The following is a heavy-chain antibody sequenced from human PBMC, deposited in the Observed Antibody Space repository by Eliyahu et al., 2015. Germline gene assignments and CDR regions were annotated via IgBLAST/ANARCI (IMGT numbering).Heavy chain of an antibody. D-gene: IGHD1-1*01. Sequence: EVQVVESGGGLVQPGGSLRLSCTVSGSIFSTYTMNWVRQAPGKGLEWVAYISGSSSIIYYADSVKGRFTISRDNAKNSLYLQMNSLRDEDTAVYFCARDSNDEFDPWGQGTLVTVSS. CDR1: GSIFSTYT. V-gene: IGHV3-48*02. J-gene: IGHJ5*02. CDR2: ISGSSSII. CDR3: ARDSNDEFDP.